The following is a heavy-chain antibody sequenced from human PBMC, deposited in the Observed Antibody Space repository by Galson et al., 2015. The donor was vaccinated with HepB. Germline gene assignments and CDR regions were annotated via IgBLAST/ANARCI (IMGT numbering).Heavy chain of an antibody. Sequence: SLRLSCAASGFTFSSYWMGWVRQAPGKGLEWVANIKKDGSEKSYVDSVKGRFTISRDNAKNSLYLQMNSLRAEDTAVYYCAREATGYYDSSGSWFAYCGRGTLVTAS. V-gene: IGHV3-7*01. J-gene: IGHJ4*02. CDR2: IKKDGSEK. CDR3: AREATGYYDSSGSWFAY. D-gene: IGHD3-22*01. CDR1: GFTFSSYW.